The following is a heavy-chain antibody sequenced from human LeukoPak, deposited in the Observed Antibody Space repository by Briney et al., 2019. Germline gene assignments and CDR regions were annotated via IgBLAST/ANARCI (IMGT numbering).Heavy chain of an antibody. CDR2: IRSSGSTI. CDR1: GFTFSSYE. J-gene: IGHJ6*03. Sequence: GGSLRLSCVASGFTFSSYEMNWVRQAPGKGLEWVSYIRSSGSTIYYADSVKGRFTISRDNAKNSLYLQMNSLRAEDTAVYYCARDWGIFGVVIMGDYYYMDVWGKGTTVTVSS. D-gene: IGHD3-3*01. V-gene: IGHV3-48*03. CDR3: ARDWGIFGVVIMGDYYYMDV.